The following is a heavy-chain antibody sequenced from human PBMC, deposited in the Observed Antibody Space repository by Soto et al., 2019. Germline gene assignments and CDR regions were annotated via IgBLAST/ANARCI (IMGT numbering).Heavy chain of an antibody. CDR2: IGTLHDT. Sequence: EVQLVESGGGLVQPGGSLRLSCAASGFTFSAYDMHWVRQPTGKGLEWVSAIGTLHDTYYPDSVKGRFTISRENAKNSLYLQMNSLTTGDTAVYYFASQASYGHGGGGWFDPWGQGTLVTVSS. J-gene: IGHJ5*02. D-gene: IGHD3-16*01. CDR1: GFTFSAYD. V-gene: IGHV3-13*01. CDR3: ASQASYGHGGGGWFDP.